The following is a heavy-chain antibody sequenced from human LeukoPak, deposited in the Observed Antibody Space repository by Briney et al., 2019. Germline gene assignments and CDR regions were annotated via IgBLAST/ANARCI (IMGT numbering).Heavy chain of an antibody. V-gene: IGHV3-33*01. Sequence: GGSLRLSCAASGFTFSSYGMHWVRQAPGKGLEWVAVIWYDGSNKYYADSVKGRFTISRDNSKNTLYLQMNSLRAEDTAVYYCARETYYYDSSGYYYYYYMDVWGKGTTVTVCS. CDR3: ARETYYYDSSGYYYYYYMDV. CDR2: IWYDGSNK. J-gene: IGHJ6*03. D-gene: IGHD3-22*01. CDR1: GFTFSSYG.